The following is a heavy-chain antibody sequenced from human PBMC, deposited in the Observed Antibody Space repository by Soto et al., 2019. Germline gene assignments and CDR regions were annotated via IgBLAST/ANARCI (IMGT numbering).Heavy chain of an antibody. CDR3: AREDDYYNMSGSIEYFQH. CDR2: INSIGRTT. V-gene: IGHV3-11*01. J-gene: IGHJ1*01. D-gene: IGHD3-22*01. Sequence: QVQLVESGGGLVKPGGSLRLSCAVSGFTFSDYYMSWIRQAPGKGLEWVSYINSIGRTTYYADSVKGRFTISRDNAKNSLYLQMNSLRAEDTAVYYCAREDDYYNMSGSIEYFQHWGQGTLVTVSS. CDR1: GFTFSDYY.